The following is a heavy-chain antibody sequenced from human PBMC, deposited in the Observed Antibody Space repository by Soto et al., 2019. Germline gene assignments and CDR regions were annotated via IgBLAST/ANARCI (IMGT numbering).Heavy chain of an antibody. CDR1: LGSIISGVYS. V-gene: IGHV4-30-2*01. D-gene: IGHD2-15*01. CDR3: ARAPIVAGAFDI. Sequence: TLSLTCAVSLGSIISGVYSFSCIRQPPGKGLEWIGYIYHSGSTYYNPSLKSRVTISVDRSKNQFSLKLSSVTAADTAVYYCARAPIVAGAFDIWGQGTMVTVSS. CDR2: IYHSGST. J-gene: IGHJ3*02.